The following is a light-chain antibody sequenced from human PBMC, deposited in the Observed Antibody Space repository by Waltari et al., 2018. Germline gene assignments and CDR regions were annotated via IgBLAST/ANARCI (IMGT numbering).Light chain of an antibody. V-gene: IGKV3-11*01. CDR3: HQRSSWPLT. J-gene: IGKJ3*01. CDR1: ESVSRN. CDR2: DAS. Sequence: EIVLTQSPATLSLSPGERATLSCRASESVSRNLAWYQQKPGQAPRPLIYDASTRATDIPARFSASGSGTDFTLTISSLEPEDFAVYYCHQRSSWPLTFGPGTKVDFK.